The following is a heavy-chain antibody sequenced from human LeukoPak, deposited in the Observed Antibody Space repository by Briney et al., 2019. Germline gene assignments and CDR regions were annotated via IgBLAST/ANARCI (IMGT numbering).Heavy chain of an antibody. D-gene: IGHD2-2*01. V-gene: IGHV3-23*01. Sequence: GGSLRLSCAASGFTFSSYAMSWVRQAPGKGLEWVSAISGSGGSTYYADSVKGRFTISRDNSKHTLYLQMNSLRAKDTAVYYCANYANAGSLDYWGQGTLVTVSS. CDR2: ISGSGGST. CDR3: ANYANAGSLDY. CDR1: GFTFSSYA. J-gene: IGHJ4*02.